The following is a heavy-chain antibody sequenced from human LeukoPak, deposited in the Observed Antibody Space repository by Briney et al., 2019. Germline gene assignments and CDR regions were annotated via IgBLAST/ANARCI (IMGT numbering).Heavy chain of an antibody. Sequence: GGSLRLSCAASGFTFTNYWMTWVRQAPGKGLEWVANINKDGSEKQYVDSVKGRFTISRDNPKNSLYLQMNSLRAEDTAVYYCAREEDIVVVPAALRHWGQGTLVTVSS. D-gene: IGHD2-2*01. CDR2: INKDGSEK. J-gene: IGHJ1*01. CDR3: AREEDIVVVPAALRH. V-gene: IGHV3-7*01. CDR1: GFTFTNYW.